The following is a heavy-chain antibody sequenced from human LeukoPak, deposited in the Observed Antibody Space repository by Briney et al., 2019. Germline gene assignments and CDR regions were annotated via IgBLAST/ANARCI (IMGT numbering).Heavy chain of an antibody. J-gene: IGHJ3*02. CDR3: ARALPANPPEAFDI. V-gene: IGHV1-46*01. CDR2: INPSGGST. CDR1: RYTFTGYF. Sequence: ASVKVSCKASRYTFTGYFMHWVRQAPGQGLEWMGIINPSGGSTSYAQKFQGRVTMTRDMSTSTVYMELSSLRSEDTAVYYCARALPANPPEAFDIWGQGTMVTVSS.